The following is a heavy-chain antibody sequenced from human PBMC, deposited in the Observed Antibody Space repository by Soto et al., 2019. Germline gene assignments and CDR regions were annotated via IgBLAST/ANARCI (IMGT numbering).Heavy chain of an antibody. D-gene: IGHD3-10*01. J-gene: IGHJ4*02. CDR1: GFTVRNNY. Sequence: EVHLVESGGGLVQPGGSLRPACAASGFTVRNNYMSWVRQAPGKGLEWVSVVYDDGSTYYAGSVKGRFTISRDNSKNTVSLQMNSLRAEDPAVYYCARGHYGSLPGYFDYWGQGTLVTVSS. V-gene: IGHV3-66*01. CDR3: ARGHYGSLPGYFDY. CDR2: VYDDGST.